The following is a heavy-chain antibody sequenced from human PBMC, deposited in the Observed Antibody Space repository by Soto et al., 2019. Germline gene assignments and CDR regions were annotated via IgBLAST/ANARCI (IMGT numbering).Heavy chain of an antibody. CDR3: ARDRVSDYYYYGMDV. Sequence: GGSLRLSCAASGFTFSSYSMNWVRQAPGKGLEWVSYISSSSSTIYYADSVKGRFTISRGNAKNSLYLQMNSLRGEDTAVYYCARDRVSDYYYYGMDVWGQGTTVTVSS. CDR2: ISSSSSTI. D-gene: IGHD6-13*01. J-gene: IGHJ6*02. CDR1: GFTFSSYS. V-gene: IGHV3-48*01.